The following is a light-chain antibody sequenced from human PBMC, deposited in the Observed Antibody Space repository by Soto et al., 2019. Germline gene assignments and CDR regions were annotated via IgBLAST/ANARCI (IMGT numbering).Light chain of an antibody. Sequence: QSALTQPASVSGSPGQSITISYSGTNSDVGAYNYVSWYQQHPGKAPKLMIYDVSGRPSGVATRFSGSKSGNKASLTISGLQAEDEADYYCSSKSTTNTLIFGGGTKVTVL. CDR3: SSKSTTNTLI. CDR2: DVS. CDR1: NSDVGAYNY. V-gene: IGLV2-14*03. J-gene: IGLJ2*01.